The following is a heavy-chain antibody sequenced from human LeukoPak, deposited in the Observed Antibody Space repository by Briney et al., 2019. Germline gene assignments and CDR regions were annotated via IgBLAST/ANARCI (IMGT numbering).Heavy chain of an antibody. J-gene: IGHJ4*02. V-gene: IGHV3-23*01. CDR1: GFTFSSYA. CDR2: ITGSGDST. D-gene: IGHD3-3*01. Sequence: PGGSLRLSCAGSGFTFSSYAMSWVRQAPGKGLEWVSTITGSGDSTYYADSVKGRFTISRDNSKNTLYLQMNSLRAEDTAVYYCAKDRDYDFWSAYYYWGQGTLVTVSS. CDR3: AKDRDYDFWSAYYY.